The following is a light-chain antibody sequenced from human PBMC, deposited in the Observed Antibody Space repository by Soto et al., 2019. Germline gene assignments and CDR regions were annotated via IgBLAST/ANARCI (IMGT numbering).Light chain of an antibody. Sequence: QPVLTQSPSASASLGASVKLTCTLSSGHSSYAIAWHQQHPEKGPRYLMKLNSAGSHSKGDGIPDRFSGSSSGAERYLTISGLQSEDEADYYCQTWGTGIQVFGGGTKLTVL. CDR3: QTWGTGIQV. CDR2: LNSAGSH. CDR1: SGHSSYA. J-gene: IGLJ2*01. V-gene: IGLV4-69*01.